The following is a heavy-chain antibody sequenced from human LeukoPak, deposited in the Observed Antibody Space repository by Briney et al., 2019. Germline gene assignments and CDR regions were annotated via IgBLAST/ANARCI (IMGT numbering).Heavy chain of an antibody. CDR3: AKVSSWPGDFQH. Sequence: PGESLRLSCAASGFTFSSYGMHWVRQAPGKGLEWVAFIRYDGSNKYYADSVKGRFTISRDNSMNTLYLQMNSLRAEDTAVYYCAKVSSWPGDFQHWGQGTLVTVSS. V-gene: IGHV3-30*02. D-gene: IGHD6-13*01. J-gene: IGHJ1*01. CDR2: IRYDGSNK. CDR1: GFTFSSYG.